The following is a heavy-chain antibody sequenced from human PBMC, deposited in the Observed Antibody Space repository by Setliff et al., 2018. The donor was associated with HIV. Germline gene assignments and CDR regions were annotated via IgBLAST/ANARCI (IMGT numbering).Heavy chain of an antibody. CDR2: INPSGGST. D-gene: IGHD3-22*01. CDR3: ARNGGDSSGYYYAEN. Sequence: AASVKVSCKASGYTFTSSLIHWMRQAPGQGLEWMGIINPSGGSTGFAQKFQGRVTMTRDTSTNTVYMEVRSLRSGDTAVYYCARNGGDSSGYYYAENWGQGTLVTVSS. J-gene: IGHJ4*02. V-gene: IGHV1-46*01. CDR1: GYTFTSSL.